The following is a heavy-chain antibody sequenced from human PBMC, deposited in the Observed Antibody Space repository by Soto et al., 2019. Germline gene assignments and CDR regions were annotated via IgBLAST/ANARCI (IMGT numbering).Heavy chain of an antibody. J-gene: IGHJ5*02. CDR2: IIPIFGTA. CDR1: GGTFSSYA. CDR3: ARVTPPKYGDYYCWFDP. D-gene: IGHD4-17*01. V-gene: IGHV1-69*01. Sequence: QVQLVQSGAEVKKPGSSVKVSCKASGGTFSSYAISWVRQAPGQGLEWMGGIIPIFGTANYPQNFQGRVTISEAESTSTAYMELSSLRSEDTTVYYCARVTPPKYGDYYCWFDPWGQGTLVTVSS.